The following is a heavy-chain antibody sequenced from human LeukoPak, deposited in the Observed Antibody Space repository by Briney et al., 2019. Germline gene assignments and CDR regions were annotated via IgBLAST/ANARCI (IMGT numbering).Heavy chain of an antibody. J-gene: IGHJ4*02. CDR1: GGTFSSHT. CDR3: ARGLMVYACDY. D-gene: IGHD2-8*01. V-gene: IGHV1-69*13. Sequence: SVKVSCKASGGTFSSHTISWVRQAPGQGLEWMGGIIPMFGTGNYAQKFQGRVTITADESTRTAHMELSSLRSEDTAVYYCARGLMVYACDYWGQGTLVTVSS. CDR2: IIPMFGTG.